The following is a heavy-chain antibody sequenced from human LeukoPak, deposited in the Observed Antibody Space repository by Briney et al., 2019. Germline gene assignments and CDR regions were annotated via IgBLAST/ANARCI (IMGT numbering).Heavy chain of an antibody. D-gene: IGHD3-3*01. CDR1: GGSISSYY. CDR3: ARNTYYDFWSGYAFDY. V-gene: IGHV4-4*07. Sequence: PSETLSLTCTVSGGSISSYYWSWIRQPAGKGLEWIGRIYTSGSTNYNPSLKSRVPMSVDTSKNQFSLKLSSVTAADTAVYYCARNTYYDFWSGYAFDYWGQGTLVTVSS. J-gene: IGHJ4*02. CDR2: IYTSGST.